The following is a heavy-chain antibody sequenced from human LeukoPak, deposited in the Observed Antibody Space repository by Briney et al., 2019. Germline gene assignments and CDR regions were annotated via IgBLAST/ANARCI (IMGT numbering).Heavy chain of an antibody. D-gene: IGHD3-3*01. J-gene: IGHJ6*02. CDR1: GFTFSSYW. V-gene: IGHV3-7*01. Sequence: GGSLRLPCAASGFTFSSYWMSWVRQAPGKGLEWVANIKQDGSEKYYVDSVKGRFTISRDNAKNSLYLQMNSLRAEDTAVYYCARNLRFLEWLSTYYYYYGMDVWGQGTTVTVSS. CDR3: ARNLRFLEWLSTYYYYYGMDV. CDR2: IKQDGSEK.